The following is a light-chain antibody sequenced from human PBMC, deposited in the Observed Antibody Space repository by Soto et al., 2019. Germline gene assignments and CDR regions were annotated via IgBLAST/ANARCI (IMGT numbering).Light chain of an antibody. CDR2: DVS. CDR3: QQYNGYSRT. Sequence: DSQMHPSPSTLSSSVGERVTITCRASQSIGDSLAWYQQKPGKAPYLLISDVSSLERVDPSRFSGSGSGTECNLTISSMQPDDFATFYCQQYNGYSRTFGQGTKVEI. CDR1: QSIGDS. J-gene: IGKJ1*01. V-gene: IGKV1-5*01.